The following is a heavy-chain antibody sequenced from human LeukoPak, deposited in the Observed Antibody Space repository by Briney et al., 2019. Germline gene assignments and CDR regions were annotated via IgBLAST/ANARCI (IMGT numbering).Heavy chain of an antibody. J-gene: IGHJ6*03. CDR2: MNPNSGNT. V-gene: IGHV1-8*03. Sequence: GASVKVSCKASGYTFTSYDINWVRQATGQGLEWMGWMNPNSGNTGYAQKFQGRVTITRNTSISTAYMELSSLRSEDTAVYYCARSVPFWSGYYVRYYYYYMDVWGKGTTVTVSS. D-gene: IGHD3-3*01. CDR3: ARSVPFWSGYYVRYYYYYMDV. CDR1: GYTFTSYD.